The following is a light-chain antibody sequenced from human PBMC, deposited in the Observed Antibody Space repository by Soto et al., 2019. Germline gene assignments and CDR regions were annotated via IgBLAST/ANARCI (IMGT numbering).Light chain of an antibody. J-gene: IGKJ5*01. V-gene: IGKV3-15*01. Sequence: EIVMTQSPATLSVSPGERATLSCWASQSVSNNLAWYQQKPGQAPRLLIYGASTRATGIPARFSGSGSGTEVTLTISSLQSEDFALYYCHQYNYWPPITFGQGTRLEVQ. CDR2: GAS. CDR1: QSVSNN. CDR3: HQYNYWPPIT.